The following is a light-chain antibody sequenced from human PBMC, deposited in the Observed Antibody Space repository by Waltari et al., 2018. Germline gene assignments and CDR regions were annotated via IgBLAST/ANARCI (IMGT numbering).Light chain of an antibody. CDR1: QNIDNF. CDR2: AAS. CDR3: QQSHSPPFT. V-gene: IGKV1-39*01. Sequence: DIQMTQSPSSVPASVGDRVTLACRASQNIDNFLNWYQHKPGEAPQVLVFAASTLQDGVPSRFSASASGTHFTLTIGSLQPEDFATYYCQQSHSPPFTFGQGT. J-gene: IGKJ2*01.